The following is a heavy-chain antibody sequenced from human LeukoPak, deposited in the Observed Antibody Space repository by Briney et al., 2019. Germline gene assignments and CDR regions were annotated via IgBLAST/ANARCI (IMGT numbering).Heavy chain of an antibody. D-gene: IGHD2-2*01. V-gene: IGHV3-21*01. CDR2: ISSSSNI. CDR3: ARGAGYCTSSSCHLWSDY. J-gene: IGHJ4*02. Sequence: GGSLRLSCAASEFTFSSYSMNWVRQAPGKGLEWVSSISSSSNIYYADSVRGRFAVSRDNAKNELYLQMNSLRAEDTAVYYCARGAGYCTSSSCHLWSDYWGQGTLVTVSS. CDR1: EFTFSSYS.